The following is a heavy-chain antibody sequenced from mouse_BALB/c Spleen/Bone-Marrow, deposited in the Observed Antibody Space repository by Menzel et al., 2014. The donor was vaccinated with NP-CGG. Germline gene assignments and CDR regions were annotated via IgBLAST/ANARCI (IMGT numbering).Heavy chain of an antibody. CDR1: GFSLTSYG. D-gene: IGHD1-1*01. CDR3: ARYGSILDC. Sequence: VQVVESGPGLVQPSQSLSITCTVSGFSLTSYGVHWVRQSPGKGLEWLGVIWSGGSTDYNAAFISRLSISEDNSKSQVFFKMNSLQVNDTAIYYCARYGSILDCWGRGTAFTVPS. V-gene: IGHV2-2*02. CDR2: IWSGGST. J-gene: IGHJ2*01.